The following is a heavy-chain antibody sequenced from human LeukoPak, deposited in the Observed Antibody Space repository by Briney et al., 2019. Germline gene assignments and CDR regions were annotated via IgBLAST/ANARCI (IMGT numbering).Heavy chain of an antibody. Sequence: SETLSLTCTVSGGSISSYYWSWIRQPAGKGLAWIGRIYTSGSTNYNPSLKSRVTMSVDTSKNQFSLKLSSVTAADTAVYYCARVRTMIEYYMDVWGKGTTVTVSS. D-gene: IGHD3-22*01. J-gene: IGHJ6*03. CDR3: ARVRTMIEYYMDV. CDR1: GGSISSYY. V-gene: IGHV4-4*07. CDR2: IYTSGST.